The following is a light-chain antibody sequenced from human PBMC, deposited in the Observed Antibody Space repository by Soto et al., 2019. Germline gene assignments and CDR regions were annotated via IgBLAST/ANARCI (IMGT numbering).Light chain of an antibody. V-gene: IGKV1-5*01. Sequence: DIQMTQSPSTLSASVGDRVTITCRASQSISSWLAWYQQKPGKAPKLLIYDASSLESGVPSRFSGSRSGTEFTLTISSLQPDDFATYSCQQYNSYWTFGQGTKVEIK. CDR3: QQYNSYWT. J-gene: IGKJ1*01. CDR1: QSISSW. CDR2: DAS.